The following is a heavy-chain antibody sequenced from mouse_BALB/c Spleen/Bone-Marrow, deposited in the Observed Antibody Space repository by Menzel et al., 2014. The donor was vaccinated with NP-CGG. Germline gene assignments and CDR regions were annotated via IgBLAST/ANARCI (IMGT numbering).Heavy chain of an antibody. CDR2: INPDSSTI. J-gene: IGHJ3*01. V-gene: IGHV4-1*02. CDR1: GFDFSRYW. Sequence: EVKLVGSGGGLVQPGGSLKLSCAASGFDFSRYWMSWVRQAPGKGLEWIGEINPDSSTINYTPSLKDKFIISRDNAKNTLYLQMSKVRSEDTALYYCARLGYYGGFAYWGQGTLVTVSA. CDR3: ARLGYYGGFAY. D-gene: IGHD2-3*01.